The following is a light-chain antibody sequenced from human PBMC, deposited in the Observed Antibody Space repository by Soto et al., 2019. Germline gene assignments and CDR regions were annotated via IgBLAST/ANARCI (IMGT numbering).Light chain of an antibody. V-gene: IGLV2-14*01. CDR1: SSDVGGYNY. Sequence: QSVLTQPASVSGSPGQSITISCTGTSSDVGGYNYVSWYQQHPGKVPKLLIYEVSNRPSGVSNRFSGSKSGNTASLTISGLQAEDEADYYCSSYTTTSTRVFGTGTQLTVL. J-gene: IGLJ1*01. CDR3: SSYTTTSTRV. CDR2: EVS.